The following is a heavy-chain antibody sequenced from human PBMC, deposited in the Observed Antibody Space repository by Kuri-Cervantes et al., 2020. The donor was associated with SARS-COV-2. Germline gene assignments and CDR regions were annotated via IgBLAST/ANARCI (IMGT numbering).Heavy chain of an antibody. CDR1: GFTFSSYG. D-gene: IGHD3-22*01. J-gene: IGHJ4*02. V-gene: IGHV3-33*08. CDR2: IWYDGSNK. Sequence: GESLKISCAASGFTFSSYGMHWVRQAPGKGLEWVAVIWYDGSNKYYADSVKGRFTISRDDAMNSLYLQMNSLRAEDTAVYYCARDYYDSKSYWGQGTLVTVSS. CDR3: ARDYYDSKSY.